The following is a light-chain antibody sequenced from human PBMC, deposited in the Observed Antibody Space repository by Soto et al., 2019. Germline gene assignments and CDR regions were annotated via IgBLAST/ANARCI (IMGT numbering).Light chain of an antibody. V-gene: IGKV1-39*01. CDR3: QQSYRSPYT. Sequence: IQMTQSPSSLSASVGDSVTVTCRASQSINIYLNWYQQKPGKAPTLLIYGASSLQSVVPSRFTGGGSLTDFTLTISSLQPEDFATYYCQQSYRSPYTFCQGTKLEIK. CDR1: QSINIY. J-gene: IGKJ2*01. CDR2: GAS.